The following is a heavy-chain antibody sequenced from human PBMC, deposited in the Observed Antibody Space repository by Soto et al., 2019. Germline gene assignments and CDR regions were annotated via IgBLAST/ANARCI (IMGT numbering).Heavy chain of an antibody. Sequence: GVSLRLSCAASGFTFSSYAMSWVRQAPGKGLEWVSAISGSGGSTYYADSVKGRFTISRDNSKNTLYLQMNSLRAEDTAVYYCXKAALYSSSSSSYGMDVWGQGTTVTVSS. CDR2: ISGSGGST. J-gene: IGHJ6*01. CDR3: XKAALYSSSSSSYGMDV. CDR1: GFTFSSYA. D-gene: IGHD6-6*01. V-gene: IGHV3-23*01.